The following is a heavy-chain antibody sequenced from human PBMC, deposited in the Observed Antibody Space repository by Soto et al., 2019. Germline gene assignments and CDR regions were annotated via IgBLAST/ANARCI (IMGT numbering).Heavy chain of an antibody. CDR1: GFTFSSYA. V-gene: IGHV3-30-3*01. Sequence: QVQLVESGGGVVQPGRSLRLSCAASGFTFSSYAMHWVRQAPGKGLEWVAVISYDGSNKYYADSVKGRFTISRDNSKNTLYLQMNSLRAEDTAVYYCARDRGFGNEYCSGGSCYSDWFDPWGQGILVTVSS. CDR3: ARDRGFGNEYCSGGSCYSDWFDP. J-gene: IGHJ5*02. CDR2: ISYDGSNK. D-gene: IGHD2-15*01.